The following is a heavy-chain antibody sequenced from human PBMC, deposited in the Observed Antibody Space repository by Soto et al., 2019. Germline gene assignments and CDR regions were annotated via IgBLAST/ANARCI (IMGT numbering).Heavy chain of an antibody. Sequence: GGSLRLSCAASGFTFSDYYMSWIRQAPGKGLEWVSYISSSGSTIYYADSVKGRFTISRDNAKNSLYLQMNSLRAEDTAVYYCARAYYDFWSTYYYYYMDVWGKGTTVTVSS. J-gene: IGHJ6*03. CDR3: ARAYYDFWSTYYYYYMDV. D-gene: IGHD3-3*01. CDR2: ISSSGSTI. CDR1: GFTFSDYY. V-gene: IGHV3-11*01.